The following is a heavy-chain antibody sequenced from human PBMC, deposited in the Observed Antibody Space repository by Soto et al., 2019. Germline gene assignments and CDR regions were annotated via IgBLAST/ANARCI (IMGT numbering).Heavy chain of an antibody. CDR3: ARGGYQLLYYFDY. D-gene: IGHD2-2*01. Sequence: QVQLVQSGAEVKKPGTSVKVSCKASGYTFTGYYTHWVRQAPEQGLEWMGWINSNTGGTNYAQKFQGKVTMTRDTSISTAYMELSSLGSDDTAVYYCARGGYQLLYYFDYWGQGTLVNVSS. V-gene: IGHV1-2*02. J-gene: IGHJ4*02. CDR1: GYTFTGYY. CDR2: INSNTGGT.